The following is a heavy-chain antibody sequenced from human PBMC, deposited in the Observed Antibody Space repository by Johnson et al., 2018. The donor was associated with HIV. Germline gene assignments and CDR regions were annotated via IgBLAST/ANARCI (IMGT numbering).Heavy chain of an antibody. CDR3: ARDSTPRGADYVDYGFDI. CDR2: IRYDGSNK. V-gene: IGHV3-33*01. D-gene: IGHD4-17*01. J-gene: IGHJ3*02. Sequence: QVQLVESGGGVVQPGRSLRLSCAASGFTFSRYGMHWVRQAPGKGLEWVAFIRYDGSNKYYADSVKGRFTISRDNSKNTLYLHMNSLRVEDTAVYYCARDSTPRGADYVDYGFDIWGQGTMVAVSS. CDR1: GFTFSRYG.